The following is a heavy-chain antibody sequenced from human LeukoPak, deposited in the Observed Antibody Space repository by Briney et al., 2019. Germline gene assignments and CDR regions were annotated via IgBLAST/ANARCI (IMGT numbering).Heavy chain of an antibody. CDR1: GGSISSSNW. D-gene: IGHD3-9*01. J-gene: IGHJ5*02. Sequence: PSGTLSLTCAVFGGSISSSNWWSWVRQPPGKGLEWIGEIYHSGSTNYNPSLKSRVTISVDKSKNQFSLKLSSVTAADTAVYYCARDGPRTYYDILTGYYTFDPWGQGTLVTVSS. V-gene: IGHV4-4*02. CDR2: IYHSGST. CDR3: ARDGPRTYYDILTGYYTFDP.